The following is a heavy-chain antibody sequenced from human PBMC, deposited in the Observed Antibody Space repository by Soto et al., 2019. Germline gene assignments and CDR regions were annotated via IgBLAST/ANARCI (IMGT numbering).Heavy chain of an antibody. D-gene: IGHD3-3*01. CDR1: GFTFSNAW. J-gene: IGHJ3*02. CDR2: IKSKTDGGTT. CDR3: TTVSIFGGEDI. Sequence: EVQLVESGGGLVKPGGSLRLSCAASGFTFSNAWMSWVRQAPGKGLEWVGHIKSKTDGGTTDYAAPVKGRFTISRDDSKNTLYLQMNSLKTEDTAVYYCTTVSIFGGEDIWGQGTMVTVSS. V-gene: IGHV3-15*01.